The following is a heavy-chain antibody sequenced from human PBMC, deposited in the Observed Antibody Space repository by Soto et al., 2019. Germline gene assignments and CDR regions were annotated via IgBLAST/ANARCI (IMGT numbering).Heavy chain of an antibody. CDR1: GFSFGSYA. J-gene: IGHJ3*02. Sequence: VGSLRLSCAASGFSFGSYAPSWFRQAPVNGLEWVSYISGSDSYTNYADSVKGRFTISRDNAKNSLYLQMNSLRAEDTAVYYCAREVDYYDSSGRNAFDIWGQGTMVTVSS. CDR2: ISGSDSYT. CDR3: AREVDYYDSSGRNAFDI. V-gene: IGHV3-11*06. D-gene: IGHD3-22*01.